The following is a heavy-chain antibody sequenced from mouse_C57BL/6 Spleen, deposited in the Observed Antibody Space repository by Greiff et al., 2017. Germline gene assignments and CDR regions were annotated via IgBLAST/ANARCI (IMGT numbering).Heavy chain of an antibody. V-gene: IGHV1-52*01. Sequence: QVQLQQPGAELVRPGSSVKLSCKASGYTFTSYWMHWVKQRPIQGLEWIGNIDPSDSETHYNQKFKDKATLTVDKSSSTAYMQLSSLTSEDSAVYYCARIYDGYSFDYWGQGTTLTVSS. D-gene: IGHD1-1*02. CDR1: GYTFTSYW. J-gene: IGHJ2*01. CDR3: ARIYDGYSFDY. CDR2: IDPSDSET.